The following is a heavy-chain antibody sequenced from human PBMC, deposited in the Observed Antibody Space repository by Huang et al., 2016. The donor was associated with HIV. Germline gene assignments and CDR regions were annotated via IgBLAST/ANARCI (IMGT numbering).Heavy chain of an antibody. CDR3: ARGFNYYASDNLGVYYFDS. D-gene: IGHD3-10*01. CDR2: INHNGKS. CDR1: GGAFRGSS. V-gene: IGHV4-34*02. J-gene: IGHJ4*02. Sequence: QVQLKQWGAGLLKPSETLSLTCAVYGGAFRGSSWTWIRQFPEKGLEWLGDINHNGKSIYSPSLSARVTISTDTSKNHFSLHLTSVTAADTALYYCARGFNYYASDNLGVYYFDSWGLGTLVTVSP.